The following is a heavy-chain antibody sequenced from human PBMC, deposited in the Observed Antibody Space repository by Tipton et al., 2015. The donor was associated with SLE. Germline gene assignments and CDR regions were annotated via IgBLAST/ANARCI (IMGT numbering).Heavy chain of an antibody. Sequence: TLSLTCSVSGGSISGTNYYLDWIRQPPVKGPGWIGRITNNGNTYYIPSLQSRVTMSVDTSKNHFSLKLSSVTAADTAVYYCARHDTNYGRNWFDPWGQGTLVTVSS. CDR3: ARHDTNYGRNWFDP. CDR2: ITNNGNT. J-gene: IGHJ5*02. CDR1: GGSISGTNYY. V-gene: IGHV4-39*01. D-gene: IGHD2-8*01.